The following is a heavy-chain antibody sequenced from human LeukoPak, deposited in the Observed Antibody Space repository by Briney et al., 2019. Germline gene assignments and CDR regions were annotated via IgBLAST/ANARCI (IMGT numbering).Heavy chain of an antibody. D-gene: IGHD6-6*01. J-gene: IGHJ4*02. CDR3: ARRTYSSSSSIFDY. CDR1: GYTFTSYG. Sequence: ASVKVSRKASGYTFTSYGISWVRQAPGQGLEWMAWISGYNGNTNYAQKLQGRVTMTTDTSTSTAYMELRSLRSDDTAVYYCARRTYSSSSSIFDYWGQGTLVTVSS. CDR2: ISGYNGNT. V-gene: IGHV1-18*01.